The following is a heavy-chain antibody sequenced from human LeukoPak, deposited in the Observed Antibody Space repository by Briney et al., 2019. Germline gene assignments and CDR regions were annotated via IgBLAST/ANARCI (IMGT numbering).Heavy chain of an antibody. Sequence: KPGGSLRLSCAASRFSFSSYNMNWVRQAPGKGLEWVSSISSSSGYIYYADAVKGRLTISRDNAKNSLYLQMNSLRGEDTAVYYCARPRDYDILTGSLYWGQGTLVTVSS. CDR2: ISSSSGYI. CDR1: RFSFSSYN. D-gene: IGHD3-9*01. J-gene: IGHJ4*02. V-gene: IGHV3-21*01. CDR3: ARPRDYDILTGSLY.